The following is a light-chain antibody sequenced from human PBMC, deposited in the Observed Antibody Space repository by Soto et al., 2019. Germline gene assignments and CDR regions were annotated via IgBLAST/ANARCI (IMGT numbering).Light chain of an antibody. CDR1: RRVCSY. CDR2: DAS. Sequence: EIVLTQSRATLSLSPGERATLSCRPSRRVCSYLAWYQQKSGQAPRLLIYDASNRASVIPARFSGSGSGIVFTLTMRSREPADFAVYYCQQRSNWPRTFGQATRLES. CDR3: QQRSNWPRT. J-gene: IGKJ2*01. V-gene: IGKV3-11*01.